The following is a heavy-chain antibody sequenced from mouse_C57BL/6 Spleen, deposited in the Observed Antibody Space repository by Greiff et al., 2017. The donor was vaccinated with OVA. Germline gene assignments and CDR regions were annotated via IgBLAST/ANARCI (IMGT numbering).Heavy chain of an antibody. CDR1: GYAFPNYL. Sequence: VQLQQSGAELVRPGTSVKVSCKASGYAFPNYLIEWVKQRPGQGLEWIGVINPGSGGTNYNEKFKGKATLTADKSSSTAYMQLSSLTSEDSAVYFCARSRDYDPYYFDYWGQGTTLTVSS. J-gene: IGHJ2*01. CDR2: INPGSGGT. CDR3: ARSRDYDPYYFDY. V-gene: IGHV1-54*01. D-gene: IGHD2-4*01.